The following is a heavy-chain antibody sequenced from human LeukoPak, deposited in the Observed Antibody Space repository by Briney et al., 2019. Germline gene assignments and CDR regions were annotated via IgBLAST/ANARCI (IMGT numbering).Heavy chain of an antibody. CDR3: ARRKNDCSGGSCYGYYFDY. V-gene: IGHV3-23*01. J-gene: IGHJ4*02. D-gene: IGHD2-15*01. Sequence: QAGGSLRLSCAASGFTFSNYAMSWVRQAPGKGLEWVSAISGSGGNTYYADSVKGRFTISRDNSKNTLYLQVNSLRAEDTAVYYCARRKNDCSGGSCYGYYFDYWGQGTLVTVSS. CDR1: GFTFSNYA. CDR2: ISGSGGNT.